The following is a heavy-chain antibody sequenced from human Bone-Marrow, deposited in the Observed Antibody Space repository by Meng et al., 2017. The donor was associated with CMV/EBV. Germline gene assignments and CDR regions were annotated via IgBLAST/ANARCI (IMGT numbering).Heavy chain of an antibody. J-gene: IGHJ6*02. CDR3: ARDVVVIPAAIYYGMDV. CDR2: IKQDGSEK. CDR1: GFTFSSYW. Sequence: GVLKISCAASGFTFSSYWMSWVRQAPGKGLEWVANIKQDGSEKYYVDSVKGRFTISRDNAKNSLYLQMNSLRAEDTAVYYCARDVVVIPAAIYYGMDVWGQGTTVTVSS. V-gene: IGHV3-7*01. D-gene: IGHD2-2*01.